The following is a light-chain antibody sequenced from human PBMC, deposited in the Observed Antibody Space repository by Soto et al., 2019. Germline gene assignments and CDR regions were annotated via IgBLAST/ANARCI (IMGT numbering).Light chain of an antibody. V-gene: IGKV3-20*01. CDR1: ESVSSN. J-gene: IGKJ1*01. CDR2: GGS. Sequence: TQSPATLSVSPGERATLSGRASESVSSNLAWYQQRPGQAPRLLIYGGSRRATGIPDRFSGSGSGTDFTLTISRLEPEDFAVYYCQQYGSSRTFGQGTKVDI. CDR3: QQYGSSRT.